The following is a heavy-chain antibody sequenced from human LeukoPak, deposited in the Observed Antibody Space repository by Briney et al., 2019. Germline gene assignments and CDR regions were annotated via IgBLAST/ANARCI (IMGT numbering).Heavy chain of an antibody. D-gene: IGHD4-17*01. Sequence: GGSLRLSCAASGFTFSSYSMNWVRQAPGKGLEWVSSISSSSSYIYYADSVKGRFTISRDNAKNSLYLQMNSLRAEDTAVYYCARGHDYGDYGAFAYYFDYWGQGALVTVSS. CDR1: GFTFSSYS. J-gene: IGHJ4*02. CDR2: ISSSSSYI. V-gene: IGHV3-21*01. CDR3: ARGHDYGDYGAFAYYFDY.